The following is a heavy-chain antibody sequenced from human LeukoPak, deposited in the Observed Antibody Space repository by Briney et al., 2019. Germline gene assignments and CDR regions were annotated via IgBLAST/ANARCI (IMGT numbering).Heavy chain of an antibody. V-gene: IGHV1-2*02. D-gene: IGHD3-22*01. CDR2: INPNSGGT. J-gene: IGHJ3*02. Sequence: VSVKVPCKTSGYTFTGYYMHWVRQAPGQGLEWMGWINPNSGGTNYAQRFQGRVTMTRDTSMSTAYMELSRLGSDDSAVYYCARYFYDSSGSSSDAFDIWGRGTMVTVSS. CDR1: GYTFTGYY. CDR3: ARYFYDSSGSSSDAFDI.